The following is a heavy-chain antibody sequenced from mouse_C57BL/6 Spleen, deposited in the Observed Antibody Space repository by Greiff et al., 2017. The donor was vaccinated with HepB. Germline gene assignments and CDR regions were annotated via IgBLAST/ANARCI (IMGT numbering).Heavy chain of an antibody. V-gene: IGHV5-9*01. D-gene: IGHD3-3*01. J-gene: IGHJ2*01. CDR1: GFTFSSYT. CDR3: ARHGARDYFDY. CDR2: ISGGGGNT. Sequence: EVNVVESGGGLVKPGGSLKLSCAASGFTFSSYTMSWVRQTPEKRLEWVATISGGGGNTYYPDSVKGRFTISRDNAKNTLYLQMSSLRSEDTALYYCARHGARDYFDYWGQGTTLTVSS.